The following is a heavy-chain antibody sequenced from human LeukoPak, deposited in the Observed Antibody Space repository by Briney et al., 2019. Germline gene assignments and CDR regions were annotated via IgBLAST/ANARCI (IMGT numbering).Heavy chain of an antibody. CDR3: ARDSGAITDAFDL. CDR1: GFTVSNNY. V-gene: IGHV3-66*01. J-gene: IGHJ3*01. Sequence: GGSLRLSCAAPGFTVSNNYMSWVRQAPGKGLEWVSIIYSGGSTFYADSVKGRFTISRDNSQNTLYLQMNSLRTEDTAVYYCARDSGAITDAFDLWGQGTMVTVSS. D-gene: IGHD1-14*01. CDR2: IYSGGST.